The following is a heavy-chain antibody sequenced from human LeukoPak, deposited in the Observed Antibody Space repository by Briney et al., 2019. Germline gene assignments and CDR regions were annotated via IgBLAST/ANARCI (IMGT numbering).Heavy chain of an antibody. CDR3: SRGPIQLWIHNGMDV. CDR2: FRCKAYRGTT. J-gene: IGHJ6*02. CDR1: GFTFGDHA. V-gene: IGHV3-49*04. D-gene: IGHD5-18*01. Sequence: PGGSLRLSCTAFGFTFGDHAVSWVRQAPGKGLEWVGFFRCKAYRGTTEYAASVKGIFTISREDSRNVACLQMDSLKTEDTSVYDCSRGPIQLWIHNGMDVWGQGTTVIASS.